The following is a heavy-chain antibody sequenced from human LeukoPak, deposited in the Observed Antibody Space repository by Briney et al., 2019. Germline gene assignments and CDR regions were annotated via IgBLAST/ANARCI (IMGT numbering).Heavy chain of an antibody. CDR1: GYTFTSYD. J-gene: IGHJ5*02. V-gene: IGHV1-8*01. CDR3: ARGRYYYGSGRGVNWFDP. Sequence: ASVKASCKASGYTFTSYDINWVRQATGQGLEWMGWMNPNSGNTGYAQKFQGRVTMTRNTSISTAYMELSSLRSEDTAVYYCARGRYYYGSGRGVNWFDPWGQGTLVTVSS. D-gene: IGHD3-10*01. CDR2: MNPNSGNT.